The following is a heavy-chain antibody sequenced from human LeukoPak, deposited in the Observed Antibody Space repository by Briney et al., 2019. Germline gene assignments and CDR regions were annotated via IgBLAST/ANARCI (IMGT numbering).Heavy chain of an antibody. CDR3: ANRPTGHDAFDI. CDR1: GFTFSSYA. V-gene: IGHV3-23*01. Sequence: GGSLRLSCAASGFTFSSYAMSWVRQAPGKGLEWVSAISGSGGSTYYADSVKGRFTISRDNSKNTLYLQMNSLRAEDTAVYYCANRPTGHDAFDIWGQGTMVTVSS. CDR2: ISGSGGST. J-gene: IGHJ3*02. D-gene: IGHD2-8*02.